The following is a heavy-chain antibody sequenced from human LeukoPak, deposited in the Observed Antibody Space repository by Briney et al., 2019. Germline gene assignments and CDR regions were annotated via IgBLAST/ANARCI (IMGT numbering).Heavy chain of an antibody. V-gene: IGHV3-72*01. CDR1: GFSFTDYY. J-gene: IGHJ4*02. Sequence: HPGGSLRLSCAASGFSFTDYYLEWVRQAPGKALEWVGRSRDKGHKYSTEYAASVKGRFTISRDDSTNSLHLQMNSLKTEDTAMYYCARATYYFNSNGFYRYYFDYWGQGILVTVSS. D-gene: IGHD3-22*01. CDR3: ARATYYFNSNGFYRYYFDY. CDR2: SRDKGHKYST.